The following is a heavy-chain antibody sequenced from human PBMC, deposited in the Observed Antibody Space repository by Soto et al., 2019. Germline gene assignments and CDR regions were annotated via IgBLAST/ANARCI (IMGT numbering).Heavy chain of an antibody. CDR1: GYTFTSYD. V-gene: IGHV1-8*01. Sequence: ASVKVSCKASGYTFTSYDINWVRKATGQGLEWMGWTNPNRGNTGYAQKFQGGATMTRNTSIGTAYMQLSTLRSEDTAVYYCAAAAIGYFAYWGQGTLVTVSS. CDR3: AAAAIGYFAY. J-gene: IGHJ4*02. CDR2: TNPNRGNT. D-gene: IGHD2-2*01.